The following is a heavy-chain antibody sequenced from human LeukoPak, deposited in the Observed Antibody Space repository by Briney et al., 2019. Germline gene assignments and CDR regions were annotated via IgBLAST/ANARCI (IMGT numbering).Heavy chain of an antibody. V-gene: IGHV1-46*01. D-gene: IGHD3-10*01. Sequence: ASVKVSCKASGYTFTGYYVHWVRQAPGQGLEWMGIINPSGGSTNYAQMFQGRVTMTRDTSTNTVYMELSSLRSEDTAVYYCARVFGSGTLYWGQGTLVTVSS. J-gene: IGHJ4*02. CDR1: GYTFTGYY. CDR2: INPSGGST. CDR3: ARVFGSGTLY.